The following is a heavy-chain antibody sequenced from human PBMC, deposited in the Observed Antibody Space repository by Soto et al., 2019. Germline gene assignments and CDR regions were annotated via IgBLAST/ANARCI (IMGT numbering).Heavy chain of an antibody. J-gene: IGHJ6*02. Sequence: APVKRSCKASGDTFRSHAISWVGQAPGQGREWMGGIIPIFGTANYAQKFQGRVTITADESTSTAYMELSSLRSEATAVYYCAREGMMDIAAAGVPTYGMDFYCQET. CDR2: IIPIFGTA. D-gene: IGHD6-13*01. CDR1: GDTFRSHA. CDR3: AREGMMDIAAAGVPTYGMDF. V-gene: IGHV1-69*13.